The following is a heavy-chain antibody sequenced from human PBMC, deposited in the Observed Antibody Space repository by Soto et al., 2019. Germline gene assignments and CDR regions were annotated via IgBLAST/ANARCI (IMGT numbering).Heavy chain of an antibody. CDR2: ISAYNGNT. Sequence: ASVKFSCKASGYTFTSYGISWVRQAPGQGLEWMGWISAYNGNTNYAQKLQGRVTMTTDTSTSTAYMELRSLRSDDTDVYYCARDFVAAGVDYCNAMDVWGQGTTVPVSS. J-gene: IGHJ6*02. CDR1: GYTFTSYG. CDR3: ARDFVAAGVDYCNAMDV. V-gene: IGHV1-18*01. D-gene: IGHD6-13*01.